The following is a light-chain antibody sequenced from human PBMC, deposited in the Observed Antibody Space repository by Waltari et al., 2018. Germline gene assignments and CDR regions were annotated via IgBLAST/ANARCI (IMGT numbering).Light chain of an antibody. CDR3: ALYLGSGIWV. Sequence: QTVVTQEPSFSVSPGGTVTLTCGLSSGSVSTSHYPSWSQQTPGQAPRTLISSTFTRSSGVPDLFSGSIVGNKAALTITGAQADDESEFYCALYLGSGIWVFGGGTRLTVL. V-gene: IGLV8-61*01. CDR1: SGSVSTSHY. J-gene: IGLJ3*02. CDR2: STF.